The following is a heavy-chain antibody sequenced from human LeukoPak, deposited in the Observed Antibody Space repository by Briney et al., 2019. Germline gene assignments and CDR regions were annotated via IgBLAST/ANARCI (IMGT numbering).Heavy chain of an antibody. Sequence: PGRSLRLSCAASGFTFSSYGMHWVRQAPGKGLEWVAVISYDGSNKYYADSVKGRFTISRDNSKNTLYLQMNSLRAEDTAVYYCAAPRAQSMIVVVKRPFQHWGQGTLVTVSS. V-gene: IGHV3-30*03. CDR2: ISYDGSNK. J-gene: IGHJ1*01. CDR1: GFTFSSYG. CDR3: AAPRAQSMIVVVKRPFQH. D-gene: IGHD3-22*01.